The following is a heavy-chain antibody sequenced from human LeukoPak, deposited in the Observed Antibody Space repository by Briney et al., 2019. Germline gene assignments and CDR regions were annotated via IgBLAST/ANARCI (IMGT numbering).Heavy chain of an antibody. CDR2: ISGSGGST. D-gene: IGHD3-22*01. Sequence: GGSLRLSCAASGSTFTNYGMSWVRQGPGKGLEWVSAISGSGGSTYYADSVKGRFTISRDNSKNTVYLQMNSLRAEDTAVYYCAKGGNYYDNSGYSPWGQGTLVTVSS. J-gene: IGHJ5*02. V-gene: IGHV3-23*01. CDR1: GSTFTNYG. CDR3: AKGGNYYDNSGYSP.